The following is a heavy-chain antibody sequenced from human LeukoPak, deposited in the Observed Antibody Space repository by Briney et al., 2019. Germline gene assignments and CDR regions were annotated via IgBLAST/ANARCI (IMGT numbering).Heavy chain of an antibody. J-gene: IGHJ4*02. D-gene: IGHD4-17*01. CDR2: INYSGNT. CDR3: EREGRQDYVYFDY. V-gene: IGHV4-59*01. CDR1: GDSISSYY. Sequence: PSETLSLTCTVSGDSISSYYWSWIRQPPGKGLEWIGYINYSGNTNYNPSLKSRVTISVDTSKNQFSLRLSSVTAADTAVYYCEREGRQDYVYFDYWGQGTLVTVSS.